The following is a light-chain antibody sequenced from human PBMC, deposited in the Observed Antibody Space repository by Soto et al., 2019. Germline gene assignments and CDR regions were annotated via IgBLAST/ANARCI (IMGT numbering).Light chain of an antibody. V-gene: IGLV2-14*03. CDR3: SSYTSSITLV. CDR2: DVS. J-gene: IGLJ2*01. Sequence: QSALTQPASVSGSPGQSITISCTGTSTDVGDYNYVSWYQQHPGKAPKLMIYDVSSRPSGVSNRFSGSKSGNTASLTISGLQAEDEADYYCSSYTSSITLVFGGGTKLTVL. CDR1: STDVGDYNY.